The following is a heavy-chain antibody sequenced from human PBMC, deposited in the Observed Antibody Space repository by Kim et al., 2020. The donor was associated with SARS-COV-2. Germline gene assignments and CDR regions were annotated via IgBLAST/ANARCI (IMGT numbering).Heavy chain of an antibody. Sequence: SETLSLPCPLPGAPLRRASGRRRRQPPGKGREWSGEIYYRGSTNYNPSRKSRVTISVDTSKNQFSLKLSSVTAAATAVSYCASTGRWLDPFWVYWGQGTL. CDR1: GAPLRRAS. D-gene: IGHD6-19*01. J-gene: IGHJ4*02. CDR2: IYYRGST. V-gene: IGHV4-59*01. CDR3: ASTGRWLDPFWVY.